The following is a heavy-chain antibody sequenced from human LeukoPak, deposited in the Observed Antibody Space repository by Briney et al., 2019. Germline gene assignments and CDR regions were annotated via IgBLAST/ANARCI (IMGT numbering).Heavy chain of an antibody. CDR2: ISAYNGNT. Sequence: ASVKVSCKASGYTFTSYGISWVRQAPGQGLEWMGRISAYNGNTNYAQKLQGRVTMTTDTSTSTAYMELRSLRSDDTAVYYCARGEAPIVVVTTLDYWGQGTLVTVSS. V-gene: IGHV1-18*01. J-gene: IGHJ4*02. CDR1: GYTFTSYG. D-gene: IGHD3-22*01. CDR3: ARGEAPIVVVTTLDY.